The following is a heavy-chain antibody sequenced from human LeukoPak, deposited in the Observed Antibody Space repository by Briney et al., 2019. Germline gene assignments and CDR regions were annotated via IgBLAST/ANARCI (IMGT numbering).Heavy chain of an antibody. D-gene: IGHD3-10*01. V-gene: IGHV4-38-2*02. CDR3: ARVEEGYGSGRRENYYYYYMDV. CDR2: IYYSGST. J-gene: IGHJ6*03. Sequence: SETLSLTCTVSGYSISTGYYWDWIRQPPGKGLEWIGYIYYSGSTNYKPSLKSRATISVDTSKNQFSLKLSSVTAADTAVYYCARVEEGYGSGRRENYYYYYMDVRGKGTTVTISS. CDR1: GYSISTGYY.